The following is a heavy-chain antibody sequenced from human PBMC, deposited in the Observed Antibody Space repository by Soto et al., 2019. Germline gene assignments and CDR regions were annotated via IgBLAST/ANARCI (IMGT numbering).Heavy chain of an antibody. CDR2: VYNSGST. Sequence: SETLSLTCTVSGGSISSNYWTWIRQPPGKGLKWIGYVYNSGSTNYNPSLKSRVTISEDTSKSQFSLKVNSMTAADTAVYYCARYRREAVAGYTLDNWGQGILVT. CDR1: GGSISSNY. V-gene: IGHV4-59*01. D-gene: IGHD6-13*01. CDR3: ARYRREAVAGYTLDN. J-gene: IGHJ4*02.